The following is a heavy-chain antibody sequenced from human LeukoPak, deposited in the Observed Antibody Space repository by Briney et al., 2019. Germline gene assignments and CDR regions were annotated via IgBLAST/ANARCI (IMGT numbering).Heavy chain of an antibody. Sequence: GASVKVSCKVSGYTLTELSMHWVRQAPGKGLEWMGGFDPEDGETIYAQKFQGRVTMTEDTSTDTAYMELSSLRSEDTAVYYCATGPGYCTNGVCYLDWFDPWGQGTLVTVSS. CDR3: ATGPGYCTNGVCYLDWFDP. CDR1: GYTLTELS. D-gene: IGHD2-8*01. CDR2: FDPEDGET. V-gene: IGHV1-24*01. J-gene: IGHJ5*02.